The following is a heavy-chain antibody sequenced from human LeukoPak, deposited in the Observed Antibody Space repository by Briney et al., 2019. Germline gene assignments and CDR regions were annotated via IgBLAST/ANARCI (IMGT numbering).Heavy chain of an antibody. CDR1: GFTFNTYS. Sequence: PGGSLRLSCAASGFTFNTYSMNWVRQAPGKGLEWVSSITGSSSYIYYADSVKGRFTISRDNAKNSLYLQMNSLRAEDTAVYYCAKDLVRSGGSRGLFDYWGQGTLVTVSS. V-gene: IGHV3-21*04. J-gene: IGHJ4*02. CDR2: ITGSSSYI. D-gene: IGHD2-15*01. CDR3: AKDLVRSGGSRGLFDY.